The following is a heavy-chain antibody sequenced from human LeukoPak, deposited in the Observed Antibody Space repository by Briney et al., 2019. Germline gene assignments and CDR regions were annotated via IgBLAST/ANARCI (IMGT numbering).Heavy chain of an antibody. J-gene: IGHJ4*02. CDR2: INHSGST. CDR1: GGSFSGYY. D-gene: IGHD2-2*01. V-gene: IGHV4-34*01. Sequence: SETLSLTCAVYGGSFSGYYWSWIRQRPGKGLEWIGEINHSGSTNYNPSLKSRVTISVDTSKNQFSVKLRSVTAADTAVYYCARVGPDITSWHYWGQGTLVTVSS. CDR3: ARVGPDITSWHY.